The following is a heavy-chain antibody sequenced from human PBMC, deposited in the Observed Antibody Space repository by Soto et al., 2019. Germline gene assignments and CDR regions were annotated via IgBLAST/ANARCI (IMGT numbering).Heavy chain of an antibody. D-gene: IGHD4-4*01. Sequence: EVQLVEAGGGVVKPGGSLRLSCSASGFTFRNFWMTWVRQGPGKGLEWVGRIKSESDGGTTDYAAPVKDRFTISRDDSKNTLXLQMNXXKXXXTXXXXCTTGYTNGKFDYWGQGTLVTVSS. CDR2: IKSESDGGTT. CDR1: GFTFRNFW. V-gene: IGHV3-15*01. CDR3: TTGYTNGKFDY. J-gene: IGHJ4*02.